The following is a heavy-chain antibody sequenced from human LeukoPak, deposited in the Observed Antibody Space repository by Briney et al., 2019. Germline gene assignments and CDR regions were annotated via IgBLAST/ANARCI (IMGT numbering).Heavy chain of an antibody. CDR3: ARVKSGTANWFDP. V-gene: IGHV1-69*05. D-gene: IGHD3-10*01. CDR2: IIPIFGTA. J-gene: IGHJ5*02. CDR1: GGTFSSYA. Sequence: SVKVSCKASGGTFSSYAISWVRQAPGQGLEWMGRIIPIFGTANYAQKFQGRVTITTDESTSTAYMELSSLRSEDTAVFYCARVKSGTANWFDPWGQGTLVTVSS.